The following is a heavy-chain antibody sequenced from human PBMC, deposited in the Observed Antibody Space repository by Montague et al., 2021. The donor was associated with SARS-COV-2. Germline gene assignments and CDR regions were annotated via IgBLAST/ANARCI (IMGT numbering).Heavy chain of an antibody. CDR1: GGSITNGD. D-gene: IGHD3-22*01. CDR3: AGYYERSLDV. J-gene: IGHJ6*02. CDR2: IFKNGAT. V-gene: IGHV4-59*08. Sequence: SETLSLTCPVSGGSITNGDWSWIRQPPGKGLEWNGNIFKNGATDYNPSLKSRVIISVDTSKSQFSLKVTSVTAADTDVYYCAGYYERSLDVWGQGTTVTVSS.